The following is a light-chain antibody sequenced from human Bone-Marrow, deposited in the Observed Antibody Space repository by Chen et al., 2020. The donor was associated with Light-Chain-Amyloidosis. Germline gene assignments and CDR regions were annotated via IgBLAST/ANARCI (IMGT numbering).Light chain of an antibody. V-gene: IGLV3-21*03. J-gene: IGLJ3*02. CDR1: NIGSTI. CDR2: DDS. Sequence: SYVLTQPSSVSVALGKKATIACGGNNIGSTIVHWYQQTPVQAPLLVVYDDSDRPSGIPVRLSGSNSGNTATLTISRVEAGDEADYYCQVWDRSSDRPVFGGGTKLTVL. CDR3: QVWDRSSDRPV.